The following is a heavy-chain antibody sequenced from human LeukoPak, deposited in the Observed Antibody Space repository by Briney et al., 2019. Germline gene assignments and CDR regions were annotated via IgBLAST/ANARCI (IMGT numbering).Heavy chain of an antibody. Sequence: GVSLKISCKASGYSFTSHRIGWVRPIPGKGLEWMGIIYPGDSDTRYRPSFQGQVTISADKSISTAYLQWSTLQAPDTAMYYCARGDNSGWYFFDYWGQGTLVTVSS. V-gene: IGHV5-51*01. CDR1: GYSFTSHR. J-gene: IGHJ4*02. CDR3: ARGDNSGWYFFDY. D-gene: IGHD6-19*01. CDR2: IYPGDSDT.